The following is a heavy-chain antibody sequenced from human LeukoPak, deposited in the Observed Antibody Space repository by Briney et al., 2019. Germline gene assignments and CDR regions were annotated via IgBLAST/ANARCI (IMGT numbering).Heavy chain of an antibody. J-gene: IGHJ4*02. CDR2: MNPNSGNT. CDR1: GYTFTSYD. V-gene: IGHV1-8*02. CDR3: ARVGDILTGYPYYFDY. Sequence: GASVKVSCKASGYTFTSYDINWVRQATGQGLEWMGWMNPNSGNTGYAQKFQGRVTMTTDTSTSTAYMELRSLRSDDTAVYHCARVGDILTGYPYYFDYWGQGTLVTVSS. D-gene: IGHD3-9*01.